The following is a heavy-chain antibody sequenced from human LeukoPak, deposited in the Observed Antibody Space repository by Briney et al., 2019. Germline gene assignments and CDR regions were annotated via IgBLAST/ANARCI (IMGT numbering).Heavy chain of an antibody. V-gene: IGHV1-46*03. Sequence: ASVKVSCKASGYTFTSYYMHWVRQAPGPGLEWMGIINPSGGSTTYAQKFQGRVTMTRDTATSTVYMELSSLRSEETAVYYCANTRKGGYDYWGQGAMVAVSS. D-gene: IGHD5-12*01. CDR3: ANTRKGGYDY. CDR1: GYTFTSYY. J-gene: IGHJ4*02. CDR2: INPSGGST.